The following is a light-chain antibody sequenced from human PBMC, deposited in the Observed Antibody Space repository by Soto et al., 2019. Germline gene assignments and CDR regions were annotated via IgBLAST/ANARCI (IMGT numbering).Light chain of an antibody. J-gene: IGKJ1*01. V-gene: IGKV1-39*01. Sequence: DIQMTQSPSSLSASVGDRVSVTCRTSQNITKFLNWYQEKPGKAPKVLIYFTSNLENGVPSRFSGSGSGTHFTLSISSLQPEDFATYYCQQTFSAPGTFGPGTRVEVK. CDR2: FTS. CDR3: QQTFSAPGT. CDR1: QNITKF.